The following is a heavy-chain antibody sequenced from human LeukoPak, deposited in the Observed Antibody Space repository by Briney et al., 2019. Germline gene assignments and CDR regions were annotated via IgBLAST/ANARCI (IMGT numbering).Heavy chain of an antibody. D-gene: IGHD6-19*01. CDR3: ARARVAVSRYYFDY. V-gene: IGHV5-51*01. CDR1: GYTFTGYW. J-gene: IGHJ4*02. Sequence: GESLKISCKGSGYTFTGYWIGWVRQMPGKGLEWMGVIYPCDSDTRYSPSFQGQVTISADKSINTAYLQWSRLKASGTAMYYCARARVAVSRYYFDYWGQGTLVTVSS. CDR2: IYPCDSDT.